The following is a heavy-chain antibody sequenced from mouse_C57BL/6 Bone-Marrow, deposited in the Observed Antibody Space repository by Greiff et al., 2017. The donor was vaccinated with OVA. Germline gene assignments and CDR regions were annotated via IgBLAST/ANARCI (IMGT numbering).Heavy chain of an antibody. CDR2: IRSKSSNYAT. CDR1: GFTFNTYA. CDR3: VRDGGWLLRFAY. D-gene: IGHD2-3*01. Sequence: EVMLVESGGGLVQPKGSLKLSCAASGFTFNTYAMHWVRPAPGKGLEWVARIRSKSSNYATYYADSVKDRFTISRDDSQSMLYLQMNNLKTEDTAMYYCVRDGGWLLRFAYWGQGTLVTVSA. J-gene: IGHJ3*01. V-gene: IGHV10-3*01.